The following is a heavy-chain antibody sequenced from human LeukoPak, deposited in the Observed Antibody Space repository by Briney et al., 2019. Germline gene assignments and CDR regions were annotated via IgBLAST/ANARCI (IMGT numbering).Heavy chain of an antibody. CDR1: GGSISSYY. J-gene: IGHJ4*02. D-gene: IGHD6-19*01. CDR2: IYYSGST. CDR3: ARGAGTAVAGTWVDY. Sequence: PSETLSLTCTVSGGSISSYYWSWIRQPPGKGLEWIGYIYYSGSTNYNPSLKSRVTMSVDTSKNQFSLKLSSVTAADTAVYYCARGAGTAVAGTWVDYWGQGTLVTVSS. V-gene: IGHV4-59*01.